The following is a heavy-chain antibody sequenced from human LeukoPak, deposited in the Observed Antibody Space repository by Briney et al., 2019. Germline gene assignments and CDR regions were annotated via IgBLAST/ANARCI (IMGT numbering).Heavy chain of an antibody. CDR3: AKVVSWELLAFGY. J-gene: IGHJ4*02. CDR1: GFTFSSYA. D-gene: IGHD1-26*01. V-gene: IGHV3-23*01. CDR2: ISGSGGST. Sequence: PGGSLRLSCAASGFTFSSYAMSWVRQAPGKGLEWVSAISGSGGSTYYADPVKGRFTISRDNSKNTLYLQMNSLRAEDTAVYYCAKVVSWELLAFGYWGQGTLVTVSS.